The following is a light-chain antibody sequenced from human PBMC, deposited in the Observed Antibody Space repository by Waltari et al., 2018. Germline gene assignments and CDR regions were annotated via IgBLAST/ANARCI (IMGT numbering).Light chain of an antibody. V-gene: IGLV2-11*01. Sequence: QSALTQPRSVSGPPGQSVPISCTATSSNVGTYNHVSWYQQLPGKAPTLMIAVVFTRPSGVPDRFSGSKSGYTASLTISGLQAEDEADYYCCSYAGTYRWVFGGGTKVTVL. CDR3: CSYAGTYRWV. CDR2: VVF. CDR1: SSNVGTYNH. J-gene: IGLJ3*02.